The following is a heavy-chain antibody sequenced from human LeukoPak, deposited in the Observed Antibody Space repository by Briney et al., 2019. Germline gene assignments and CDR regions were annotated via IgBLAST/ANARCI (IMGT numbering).Heavy chain of an antibody. CDR2: ISAYNGNT. J-gene: IGHJ4*02. V-gene: IGHV1-18*04. D-gene: IGHD2-21*01. CDR1: GYTFTSYG. CDR3: ARRGESRRMYYFDY. Sequence: AASVKVSCKASGYTFTSYGISWVRQAPGQGLEWMRWISAYNGNTNYAQKLQGRVTMTTDTSTSTAYMELRSLRSDDTAVYYCARRGESRRMYYFDYWGQGTLVTVSS.